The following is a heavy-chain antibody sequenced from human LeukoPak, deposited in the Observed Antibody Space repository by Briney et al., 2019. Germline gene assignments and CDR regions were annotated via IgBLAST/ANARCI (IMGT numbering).Heavy chain of an antibody. V-gene: IGHV4-4*02. CDR2: THHSGSS. D-gene: IGHD2-21*01. Sequence: PSGTLSLTCAVSGDSVSYDNWWSWVRQPPGKGLEWIGETHHSGSSNYNPSLKSRVTVSVDKSKNQVSLSLTSVTAADTAVYYCARHHYFALAYWGQGTLVTVS. CDR1: GDSVSYDNW. J-gene: IGHJ4*02. CDR3: ARHHYFALAY.